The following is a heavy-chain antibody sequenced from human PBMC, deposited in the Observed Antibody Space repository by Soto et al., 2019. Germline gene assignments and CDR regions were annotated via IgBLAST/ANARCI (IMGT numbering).Heavy chain of an antibody. CDR3: AKGYYYDSSGPQPLDY. V-gene: IGHV3-9*01. CDR1: GFTFDDYA. CDR2: ISWNSGSI. J-gene: IGHJ4*02. Sequence: GGSLRLSCAASGFTFDDYAMHWVRQAPGKGLEWVSGISWNSGSIGYADSVKGRFTISRDNAKNSLYLQMNSLRAEDTALYYCAKGYYYDSSGPQPLDYWGQGTLVTVSS. D-gene: IGHD3-22*01.